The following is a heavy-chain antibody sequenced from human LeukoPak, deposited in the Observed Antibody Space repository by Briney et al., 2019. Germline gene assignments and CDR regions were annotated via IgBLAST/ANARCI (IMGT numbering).Heavy chain of an antibody. J-gene: IGHJ4*02. Sequence: PSETLSLTCTVSGGSISSGDYYWSWIRQPPGKGLEWIGYIYYSGSTYYNPSLKSRVTISVDTSKNQFSLKLSSVTAADTAVYYCARQPAIVGAKLRSAYFDYWGQGTLVTVSS. V-gene: IGHV4-30-4*01. CDR1: GGSISSGDYY. CDR2: IYYSGST. D-gene: IGHD1-26*01. CDR3: ARQPAIVGAKLRSAYFDY.